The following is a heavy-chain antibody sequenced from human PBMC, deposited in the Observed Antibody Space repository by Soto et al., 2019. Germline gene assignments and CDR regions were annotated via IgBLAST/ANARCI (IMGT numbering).Heavy chain of an antibody. CDR2: ISAYNGNT. D-gene: IGHD3-22*01. CDR3: ARDKPMIVVAEYWYFDL. J-gene: IGHJ2*01. Sequence: QVQLVQSGAEVKKPGASVKVSCKASGYTFTSYGISWVRQAPGQGLEWMGWISAYNGNTNYAQKLQGRVTMTTDTSTSTAYMELRSLRSDDTAVYYCARDKPMIVVAEYWYFDLWGRGTLVTVSS. V-gene: IGHV1-18*01. CDR1: GYTFTSYG.